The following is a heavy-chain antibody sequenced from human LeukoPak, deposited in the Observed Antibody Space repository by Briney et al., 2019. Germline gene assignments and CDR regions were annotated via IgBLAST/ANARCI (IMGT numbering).Heavy chain of an antibody. CDR2: IDFTSRYI. V-gene: IGHV3-21*01. D-gene: IGHD3-22*01. CDR1: GFTFSSYS. Sequence: GGSLRLSCAASGFTFSSYSMNWVRQAPGKGLEWVSSIDFTSRYIYNADSVKGRFTTSRDNAKNSLDLQMNSLRAEDTAVYYCARDTYFYNSSAFYHYYYGMDVWGQGTTVTVSS. J-gene: IGHJ6*02. CDR3: ARDTYFYNSSAFYHYYYGMDV.